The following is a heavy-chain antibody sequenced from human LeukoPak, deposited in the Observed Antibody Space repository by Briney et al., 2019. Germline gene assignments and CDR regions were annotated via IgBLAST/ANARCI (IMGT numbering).Heavy chain of an antibody. V-gene: IGHV4-61*09. CDR1: GVSINSGPYY. D-gene: IGHD5-12*01. CDR3: ARHTWQWLPFDD. J-gene: IGHJ4*02. CDR2: MYTSGTT. Sequence: SQTLSLTCGVSGVSINSGPYYWSWIRQPVGKGLEWVGHMYTSGTTYYNPSLKSRIIISGDTSKDQFSLKLSSVTASDTAVYYCARHTWQWLPFDDWGQGTQVTISS.